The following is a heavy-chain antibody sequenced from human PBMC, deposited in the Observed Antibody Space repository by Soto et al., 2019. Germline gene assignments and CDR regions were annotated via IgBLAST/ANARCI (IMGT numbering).Heavy chain of an antibody. CDR3: ARDPLGVDCGGDCYFYYYYGMDV. J-gene: IGHJ6*02. D-gene: IGHD2-21*02. V-gene: IGHV1-69*13. Sequence: GASVKVSCKASGGTFSSYAISWVRQAPGQGLEWMGGIIPIFGTANYAQKFQGRVTITADESTSTAYMELSSLRSEDTAVYYCARDPLGVDCGGDCYFYYYYGMDVWGQGTTVTLSS. CDR1: GGTFSSYA. CDR2: IIPIFGTA.